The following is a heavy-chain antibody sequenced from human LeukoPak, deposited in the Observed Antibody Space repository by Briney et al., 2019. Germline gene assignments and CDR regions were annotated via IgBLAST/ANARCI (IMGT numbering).Heavy chain of an antibody. CDR3: ARVWFLSCFDY. D-gene: IGHD3-3*01. CDR1: GGSISSSSYY. Sequence: SETLSLTCTVSGGSISSSSYYWGWIRQPPGKGLEWIGSIYYSGSTYYNPSLKSRVTISVDTSKNQFSLKLSSVTAADTAVYYCARVWFLSCFDYWGQGTLVTVSS. V-gene: IGHV4-39*07. J-gene: IGHJ4*02. CDR2: IYYSGST.